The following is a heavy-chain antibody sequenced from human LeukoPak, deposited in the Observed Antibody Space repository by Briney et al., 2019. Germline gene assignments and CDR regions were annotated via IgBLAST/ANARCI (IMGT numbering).Heavy chain of an antibody. CDR2: ISSSGSTI. J-gene: IGHJ4*02. V-gene: IGHV3-11*01. CDR1: GFTFSDYY. CDR3: ARAGSSGWDKNYFDY. Sequence: GGSLRPSCAASGFTFSDYYMSWIRQAPGKGLEWVSYISSSGSTIYYADSVKGRFTISRDNAKNSLYLQMNSLRAEDTAVYYCARAGSSGWDKNYFDYWGQGTLVTVSS. D-gene: IGHD6-19*01.